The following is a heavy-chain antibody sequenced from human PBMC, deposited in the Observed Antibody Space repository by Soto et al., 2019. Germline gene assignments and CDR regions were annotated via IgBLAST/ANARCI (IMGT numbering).Heavy chain of an antibody. CDR1: GYTLTELS. J-gene: IGHJ4*02. V-gene: IGHV1-24*01. CDR2: FDPEDGET. CDR3: AREGRGKKAGYNGLVSLGY. Sequence: ASVKVSCKVSGYTLTELSMHWVRQAPGKGLEWMGGFDPEDGETIYAQKFQGRVTMTEDTSTDTAYMELSSLRSDDTAVYYCAREGRGKKAGYNGLVSLGYWGQGTLVTVSS. D-gene: IGHD2-2*02.